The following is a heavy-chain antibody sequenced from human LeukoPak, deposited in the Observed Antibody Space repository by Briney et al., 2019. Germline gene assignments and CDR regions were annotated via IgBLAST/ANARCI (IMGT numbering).Heavy chain of an antibody. D-gene: IGHD6-13*01. J-gene: IGHJ4*02. CDR1: GFTFSSYA. Sequence: GGSLRLSCAASGFTFSSYAMSWVRQAPGEGLEWVSAISGSGGSTYYADSVKGRFTISRDNSKNTLYLQMNSLRAEDTAVYYCAKDLPPGIAAAGAFDYWGQGTLVTVSS. V-gene: IGHV3-23*01. CDR3: AKDLPPGIAAAGAFDY. CDR2: ISGSGGST.